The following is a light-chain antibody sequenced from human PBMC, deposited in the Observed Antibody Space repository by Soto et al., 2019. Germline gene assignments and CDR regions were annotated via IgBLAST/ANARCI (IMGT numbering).Light chain of an antibody. V-gene: IGLV2-8*01. Sequence: QSALTQPPSASGSPGQSVTISCTGSSSDGGYYNYVSWYQQHPGNAPKLMIYEVSKRPSGVPDRFSGSKSGNTASLTVSGLQAEDEADYYCTSYADSDDVFGTGTKLTVL. CDR2: EVS. J-gene: IGLJ1*01. CDR1: SSDGGYYNY. CDR3: TSYADSDDV.